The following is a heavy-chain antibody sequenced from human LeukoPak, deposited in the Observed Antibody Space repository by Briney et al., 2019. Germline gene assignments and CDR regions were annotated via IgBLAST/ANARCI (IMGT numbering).Heavy chain of an antibody. CDR2: IYYSGST. Sequence: SETLSLTCTVSGGSLSTYYWSWIRQTPGKRLEWIGYIYYSGSTNYNPSPKSRVTISVDTSKNQFSLKLSSVTAADTAVYYCASRLYYYDSSGYSFYGMDVWGQGTTVTVSS. CDR3: ASRLYYYDSSGYSFYGMDV. D-gene: IGHD3-22*01. CDR1: GGSLSTYY. J-gene: IGHJ6*02. V-gene: IGHV4-59*12.